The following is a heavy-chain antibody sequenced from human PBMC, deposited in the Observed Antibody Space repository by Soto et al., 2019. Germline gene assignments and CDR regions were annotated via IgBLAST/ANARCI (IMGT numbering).Heavy chain of an antibody. J-gene: IGHJ4*02. V-gene: IGHV4-34*01. CDR2: ISPSGTT. CDR3: ATSLWFGTQPEI. CDR1: GGSFSNNY. Sequence: XETLSLTCAVYGGSFSNNYWTWFRQPPGKGLDWIGEISPSGTTKYIPSLKSRGTISVDTSRKQFFLKVTSVSAADTAVYYCATSLWFGTQPEIWGPGTLVTVSS. D-gene: IGHD3-10*01.